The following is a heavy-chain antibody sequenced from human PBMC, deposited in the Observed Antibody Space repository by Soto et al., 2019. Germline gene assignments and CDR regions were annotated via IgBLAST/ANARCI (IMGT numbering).Heavy chain of an antibody. D-gene: IGHD6-13*01. CDR2: IYPGDSDT. CDR1: GYRFTSYW. Sequence: GESLKISCKGSGYRFTSYWIGWGRHMPGKGLEWMGIIYPGDSDTRYSPSFQGQVTISADKSISTAYLQWSSLKASDTAMYYCARSGYSISWYQPAPRFVHYSGQGILVAVST. J-gene: IGHJ4*02. CDR3: ARSGYSISWYQPAPRFVHY. V-gene: IGHV5-51*01.